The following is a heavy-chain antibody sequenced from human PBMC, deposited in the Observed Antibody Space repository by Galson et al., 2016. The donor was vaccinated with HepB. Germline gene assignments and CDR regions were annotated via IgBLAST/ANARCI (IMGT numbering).Heavy chain of an antibody. V-gene: IGHV3-23*01. CDR1: GITFSSFA. CDR2: IRYIDSSNDSP. CDR3: AKCFDHVWGSYRYEVSGRRSDAYYFDF. Sequence: SLRLSCAASGITFSSFAMSWVRQAAGKGLEWVSTIRYIDSSNDSPYYADSVKGRFTISRDNSKNTLYLQLNSLRVEDTAVYYCAKCFDHVWGSYRYEVSGRRSDAYYFDFWGQGTLVTVSS. J-gene: IGHJ4*02. D-gene: IGHD3-16*02.